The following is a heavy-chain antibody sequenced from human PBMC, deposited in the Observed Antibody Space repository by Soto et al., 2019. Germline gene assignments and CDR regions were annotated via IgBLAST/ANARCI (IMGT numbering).Heavy chain of an antibody. D-gene: IGHD3-10*01. CDR3: ARVGEFQPPFDY. V-gene: IGHV4-4*02. Sequence: QVQLQESGPGLVKPSGTLSLTCAVSGGSISSSNWWSWVRQPPGKGLEWIGEIYHSGSTNYNPSLQSRVTTSVDKSKNQFSLKLRSVTAADTAVYYCARVGEFQPPFDYWGQGTLVTVSS. CDR1: GGSISSSNW. J-gene: IGHJ4*02. CDR2: IYHSGST.